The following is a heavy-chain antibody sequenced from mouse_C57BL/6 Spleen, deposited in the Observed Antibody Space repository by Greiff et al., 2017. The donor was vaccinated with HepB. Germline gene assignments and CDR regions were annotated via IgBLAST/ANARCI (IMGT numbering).Heavy chain of an antibody. CDR2: IYPRDGST. Sequence: LEESGPELVKPGASVKLSCKASGYTFTSYDINWVKQRPGQGLEWIGWIYPRDGSTKYNEKFKGKATLTVDTSSSTAYMELHSLTSEDSAVYICAREGGGYDAWFAYWGQGTLVTVSA. D-gene: IGHD2-2*01. J-gene: IGHJ3*01. CDR1: GYTFTSYD. V-gene: IGHV1-85*01. CDR3: AREGGGYDAWFAY.